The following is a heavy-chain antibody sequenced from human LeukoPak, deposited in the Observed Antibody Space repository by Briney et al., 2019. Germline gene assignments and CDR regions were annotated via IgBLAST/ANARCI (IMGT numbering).Heavy chain of an antibody. CDR2: INPNSGGT. Sequence: ASVKVSCKASGYTFTCYYMRWVRQAPGQGLEWMGWINPNSGGTNYAQKFQGRVTMTRDTSISTAYMELSRLRSDDTAVYYCARDLAAVAGAYYWGQGTLVTVSS. CDR1: GYTFTCYY. J-gene: IGHJ4*02. V-gene: IGHV1-2*02. D-gene: IGHD6-19*01. CDR3: ARDLAAVAGAYY.